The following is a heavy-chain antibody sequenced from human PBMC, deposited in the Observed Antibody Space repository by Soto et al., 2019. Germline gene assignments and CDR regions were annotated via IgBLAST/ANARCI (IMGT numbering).Heavy chain of an antibody. CDR3: AKDGRGPYSSSWYDWFDP. CDR2: ISYDGRNK. J-gene: IGHJ5*02. CDR1: GFTFSSYG. D-gene: IGHD6-13*01. Sequence: QVQVVESGGGVVQPGRSLRLSCAASGFTFSSYGMHWVRQAPGKGLEWVAVISYDGRNKYYADSVKGRFTISRDNSKNTLYLQMNSLRAEDTAVYYCAKDGRGPYSSSWYDWFDPWGQGTLVTVSS. V-gene: IGHV3-30*18.